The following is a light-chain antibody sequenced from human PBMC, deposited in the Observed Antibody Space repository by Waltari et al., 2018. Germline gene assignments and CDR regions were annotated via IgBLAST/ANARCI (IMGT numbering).Light chain of an antibody. CDR3: SSHTSTVPHV. J-gene: IGLJ1*01. V-gene: IGLV2-14*01. Sequence: QSALTQPASVSGSPGQSVSISCTGTSNDVGGYGYVSWYQQYPGKAPKLMIYEVSYRPSGISTRFSGSKSGNTASLTISGLQAEDEAVYYSSSHTSTVPHVFGTGTKVTVV. CDR1: SNDVGGYGY. CDR2: EVS.